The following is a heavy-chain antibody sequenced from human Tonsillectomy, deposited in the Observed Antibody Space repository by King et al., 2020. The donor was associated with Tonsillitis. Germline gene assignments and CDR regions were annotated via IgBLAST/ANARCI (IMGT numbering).Heavy chain of an antibody. V-gene: IGHV3-73*02. CDR2: IRSKVNSYAT. CDR1: GFTFSGSA. CDR3: TSLGDDTVTTFNY. J-gene: IGHJ4*02. Sequence: VQLVESGGGLVQPGGSLKLPCTASGFTFSGSAMHWVRQASGRGLEWVGRIRSKVNSYATDYAASVEGRFTVSRDDSNNMAYLQMNSLKTEDTAVYYCTSLGDDTVTTFNYWGQGTLVTVSS. D-gene: IGHD4-11*01.